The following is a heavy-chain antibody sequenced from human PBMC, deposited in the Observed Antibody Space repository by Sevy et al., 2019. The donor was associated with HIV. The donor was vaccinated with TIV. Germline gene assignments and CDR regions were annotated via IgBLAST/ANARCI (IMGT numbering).Heavy chain of an antibody. CDR3: ARDYGPHLGVEE. Sequence: GGSLRLSCEASGLTFSNSWLSWVRQAPGKGLEWVANIKTDGSESYYVDSLKGRLTISRDNAKNSVYLQMNSLRAEDTALYYCARDYGPHLGVEEWGQGTLVTVSS. D-gene: IGHD3-10*01. J-gene: IGHJ4*02. CDR2: IKTDGSES. CDR1: GLTFSNSW. V-gene: IGHV3-7*01.